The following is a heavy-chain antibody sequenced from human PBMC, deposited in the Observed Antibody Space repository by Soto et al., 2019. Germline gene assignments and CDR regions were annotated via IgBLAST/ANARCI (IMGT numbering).Heavy chain of an antibody. D-gene: IGHD5-12*01. CDR1: GGSISSYY. CDR3: ARGYRGYDDAFDI. J-gene: IGHJ3*02. CDR2: IYYSGST. V-gene: IGHV4-59*01. Sequence: QVQLQESGPGLVKPSETLSLTCTVSGGSISSYYWSWIRQPPGKGLEWIGYIYYSGSTNYNPSLKSRVTISVDTSKNQFSLKLCSVTAADTAVYYCARGYRGYDDAFDIWGQGTMVTVSS.